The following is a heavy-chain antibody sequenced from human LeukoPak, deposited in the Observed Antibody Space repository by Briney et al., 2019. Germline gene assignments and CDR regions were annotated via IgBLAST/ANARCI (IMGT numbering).Heavy chain of an antibody. D-gene: IGHD4-11*01. CDR1: GYTFTNYW. CDR3: GRTLHDYSKYWFDP. J-gene: IGHJ5*02. Sequence: GESLKISCKGSGYTFTNYWISWVRQMPGKGLEWMGILYPGNSDTRYSPSFQGQVTISADKSVSTAYLQWSSLKASGPAIQYCGRTLHDYSKYWFDPWGQGTLVTVSS. CDR2: LYPGNSDT. V-gene: IGHV5-51*01.